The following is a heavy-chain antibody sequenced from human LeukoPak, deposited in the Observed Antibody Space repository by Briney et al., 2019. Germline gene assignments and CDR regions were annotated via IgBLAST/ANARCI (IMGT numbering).Heavy chain of an antibody. Sequence: LPGGSLRLSCAASGFTFSSFCMSWVRQAPGRGLEWVSSIKKDGSEKEYVDSVKGRFTISRDNAKNSLYLQMNSLRAEDTAVYYCARPYYYSSGSLPYWGQGTLVTVSS. J-gene: IGHJ4*02. V-gene: IGHV3-7*01. CDR3: ARPYYYSSGSLPY. D-gene: IGHD3-10*01. CDR1: GFTFSSFC. CDR2: IKKDGSEK.